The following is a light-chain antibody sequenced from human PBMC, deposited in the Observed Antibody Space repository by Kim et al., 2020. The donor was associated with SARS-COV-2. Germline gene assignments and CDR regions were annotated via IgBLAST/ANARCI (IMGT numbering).Light chain of an antibody. V-gene: IGKV1-27*01. CDR2: AAS. J-gene: IGKJ1*01. Sequence: DIQMTQSPSSLSASVGDRVTITCRASQGISNYLAWYQQKPGKVPKLLIYAASALRSGVPSRSSGSGSGTDFTLTITSLQPEDVAVYYGQQCKVAPWTFGHGTKVDIK. CDR3: QQCKVAPWT. CDR1: QGISNY.